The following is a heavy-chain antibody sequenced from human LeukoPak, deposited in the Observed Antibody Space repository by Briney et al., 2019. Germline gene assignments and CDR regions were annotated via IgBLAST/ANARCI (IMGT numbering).Heavy chain of an antibody. D-gene: IGHD3-22*01. Sequence: PSETLSLTCTVSGGSISSSSYYWGWIRQPPGKGLEWIASIYYSGSTYYNPSLKSRVTISVDTSKNHLSPILSSVTAADTAVYYCARDRDSSGYYYGYYYYMDVWGKGTTVTISS. CDR1: GGSISSSSYY. CDR3: ARDRDSSGYYYGYYYYMDV. CDR2: IYYSGST. V-gene: IGHV4-39*07. J-gene: IGHJ6*03.